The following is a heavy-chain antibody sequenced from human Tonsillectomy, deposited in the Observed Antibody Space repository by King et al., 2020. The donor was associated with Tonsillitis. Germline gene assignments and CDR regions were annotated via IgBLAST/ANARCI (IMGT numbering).Heavy chain of an antibody. CDR1: GGSISSSTYY. D-gene: IGHD1-7*01. V-gene: IGHV4-39*01. Sequence: QLQESGPGLVKPSETLSLTCTVSGGSISSSTYYWGWIRQPPGKGLDWIGIFYYSGGTYYNPSLRSRVTISVDTSKNLFSLRLTSVTAADTAVYYCARLELRGMTYYGMDVWGQGTTVTVSS. J-gene: IGHJ6*02. CDR3: ARLELRGMTYYGMDV. CDR2: FYYSGGT.